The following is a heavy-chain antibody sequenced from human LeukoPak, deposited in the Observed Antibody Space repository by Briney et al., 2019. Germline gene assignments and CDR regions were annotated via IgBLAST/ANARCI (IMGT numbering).Heavy chain of an antibody. CDR1: GGSISSYY. Sequence: SETLSLTCTVSGGSISSYYWSWIRQPPGKGLEWIGYIYYSGSTNYNPSLKSRVTISVDTSKNQFSLKLSSVTAADTAVYYCARSISGSYYNGIGYWGQGTLVTVSS. D-gene: IGHD1-26*01. V-gene: IGHV4-59*01. CDR3: ARSISGSYYNGIGY. CDR2: IYYSGST. J-gene: IGHJ4*02.